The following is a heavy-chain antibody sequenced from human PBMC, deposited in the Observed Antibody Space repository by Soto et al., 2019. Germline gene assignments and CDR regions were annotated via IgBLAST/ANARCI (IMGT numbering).Heavy chain of an antibody. CDR1: GFTFSDYY. CDR2: IGSSDTTI. Sequence: GGSLRLSCAASGFTFSDYYMNWIRQAPGKGLEWVSYIGSSDTTIYHADPVKGRFTISRDNAKNSLYLQMSSLRAEDTALYYCATGPVAGAFDYWGQGTLVTVSS. CDR3: ATGPVAGAFDY. D-gene: IGHD6-19*01. V-gene: IGHV3-11*01. J-gene: IGHJ4*02.